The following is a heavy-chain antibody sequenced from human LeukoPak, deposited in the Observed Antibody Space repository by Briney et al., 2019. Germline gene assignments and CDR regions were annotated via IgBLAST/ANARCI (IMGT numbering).Heavy chain of an antibody. CDR2: ISGSGGST. CDR1: GFTFSSYA. CDR3: ATELRILSWGVDAFDI. D-gene: IGHD3-10*01. Sequence: GASLRLSCAASGFTFSSYAMSWVRQAPGKGLEWVSAISGSGGSTYYADSVKGRFTISRDTSKTTVYLRMNSLRAEDTAVYYCATELRILSWGVDAFDIWGQGTMVTVCS. J-gene: IGHJ3*02. V-gene: IGHV3-23*01.